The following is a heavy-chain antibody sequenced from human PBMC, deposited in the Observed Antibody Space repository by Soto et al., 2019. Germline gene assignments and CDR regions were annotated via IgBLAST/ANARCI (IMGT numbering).Heavy chain of an antibody. D-gene: IGHD3-16*01. CDR2: IIPILGET. Sequence: QVQLVQSGAEVKKPGSSVRVSCKASGTIFSSYTISWVRQAPGQGLEWMGRIIPILGETNSAQKFQDRVTLTADKSTNTAYMELNSLRLEDTAVYYCARGLGGRMDDWGQGNTVTVSS. CDR1: GTIFSSYT. CDR3: ARGLGGRMDD. J-gene: IGHJ6*02. V-gene: IGHV1-69*08.